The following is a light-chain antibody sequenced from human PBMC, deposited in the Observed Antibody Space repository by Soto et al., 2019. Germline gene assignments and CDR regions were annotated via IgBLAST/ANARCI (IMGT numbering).Light chain of an antibody. J-gene: IGKJ4*01. V-gene: IGKV3-11*01. CDR3: QQRANWPLT. CDR2: DAS. CDR1: QSVSSY. Sequence: EIVLTQSPATLSLSPGERATLSCRASQSVSSYLAWYQQKPGQAPRLLIYDASNRATGIPARFRGSGSGTDFTLTISSLEPEDFVVYYCQQRANWPLTFGGGTKVEIK.